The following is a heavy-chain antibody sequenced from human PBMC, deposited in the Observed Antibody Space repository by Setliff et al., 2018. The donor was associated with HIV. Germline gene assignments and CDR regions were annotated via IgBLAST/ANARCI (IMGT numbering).Heavy chain of an antibody. CDR3: AREPHELRYFDWLLYPAYYYYGMDV. Sequence: GALKISCAASGFTFSSYWMSWVRQAPGKGLEWVANIKYDGSEKYYVGSVKGRLTISRDNAKNSLYLQMNSLRAEDTAVYYCAREPHELRYFDWLLYPAYYYYGMDVWGQGTTVTVSS. D-gene: IGHD3-9*01. CDR2: IKYDGSEK. J-gene: IGHJ6*02. CDR1: GFTFSSYW. V-gene: IGHV3-7*01.